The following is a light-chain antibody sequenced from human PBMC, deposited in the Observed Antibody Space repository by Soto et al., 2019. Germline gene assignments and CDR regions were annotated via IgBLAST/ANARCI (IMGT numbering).Light chain of an antibody. J-gene: IGKJ4*01. V-gene: IGKV2-28*01. CDR1: QSLLHSNGYNY. Sequence: DIVMTQSPLSLPVTPGEPASISCRSSQSLLHSNGYNYLDWYLQKPGQSPQLLIYLGSNRASGVPDRFSGSGSGTDFTLKISRVEGEDVGVYYCTPALRTPLTFGRGTKVEIK. CDR3: TPALRTPLT. CDR2: LGS.